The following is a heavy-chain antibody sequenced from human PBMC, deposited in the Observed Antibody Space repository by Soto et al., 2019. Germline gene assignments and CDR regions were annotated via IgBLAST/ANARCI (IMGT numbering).Heavy chain of an antibody. D-gene: IGHD6-13*01. V-gene: IGHV4-4*03. CDR3: ASHLIMPGTRGFDS. Sequence: QVQLQESGPGLVKPPGTLSLTCTVSSGSITSSKWWSWVRQPPGKGLEWIGEIYHGGSTNYNPSLKGRVTISVDTSKNQLSLQLNSVTAADTAVYYCASHLIMPGTRGFDSWGQGTLVTVAS. J-gene: IGHJ4*02. CDR2: IYHGGST. CDR1: SGSITSSKW.